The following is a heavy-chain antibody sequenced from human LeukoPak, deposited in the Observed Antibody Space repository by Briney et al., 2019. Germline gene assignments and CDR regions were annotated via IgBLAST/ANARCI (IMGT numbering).Heavy chain of an antibody. CDR2: MNPNGGNT. D-gene: IGHD3-3*01. J-gene: IGHJ5*02. CDR3: ATAPLEWLLYGWFDP. V-gene: IGHV1-8*01. Sequence: ASVKVSCKASGYTFTSYDINWVRQATGQGLEWMGWMNPNGGNTGYAQKFQGRVTMTRNTSISTAYMELSSLRSEDTAVYYCATAPLEWLLYGWFDPWGQGTLVIVSS. CDR1: GYTFTSYD.